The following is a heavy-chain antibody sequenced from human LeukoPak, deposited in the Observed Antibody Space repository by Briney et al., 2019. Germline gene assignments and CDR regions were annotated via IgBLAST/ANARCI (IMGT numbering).Heavy chain of an antibody. Sequence: QPGGSLCLSCAASGFTFSTFGKHWHPPAPGQGREWVVFTRYGGSNKSHTDYGKGRITVSRDKYKNTLYLQMNSLRAEDTAVYYCAKDRSGYPFDYWGQGTLVTVSS. CDR3: AKDRSGYPFDY. D-gene: IGHD3-22*01. J-gene: IGHJ4*02. V-gene: IGHV3-30*02. CDR2: TRYGGSNK. CDR1: GFTFSTFG.